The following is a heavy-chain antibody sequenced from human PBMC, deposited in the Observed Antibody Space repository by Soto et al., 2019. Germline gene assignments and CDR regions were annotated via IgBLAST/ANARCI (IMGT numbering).Heavy chain of an antibody. J-gene: IGHJ2*01. CDR2: SRNKANIYTT. CDR3: TRSSLVVLKGKGNHWYFDL. CDR1: GFTFSDHY. Sequence: GGSLRLSCAASGFTFSDHYMDWVRQAPGKGLEWVGRSRNKANIYTTEYAASVKGRFTISRDDSESSLYLQMNSLKTEDTAVYYCTRSSLVVLKGKGNHWYFDLWGRGTLVTVSS. D-gene: IGHD3-22*01. V-gene: IGHV3-72*01.